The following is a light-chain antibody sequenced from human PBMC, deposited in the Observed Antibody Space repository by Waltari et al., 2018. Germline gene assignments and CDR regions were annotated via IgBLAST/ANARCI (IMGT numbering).Light chain of an antibody. J-gene: IGKJ1*01. CDR3: MQGIHLRT. CDR1: RDLLQSKGMTY. V-gene: IGKV2-29*02. Sequence: SSRDLLQSKGMTYLHWYLQKPGQSPQLLIYEVSSRFSGVPDRFSGSGSGTDFTLKISRVEAEDVGVYYCMQGIHLRTFCQGTKVEIK. CDR2: EVS.